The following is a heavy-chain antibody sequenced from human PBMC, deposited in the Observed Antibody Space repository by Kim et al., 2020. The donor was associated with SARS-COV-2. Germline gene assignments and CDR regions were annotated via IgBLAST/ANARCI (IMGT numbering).Heavy chain of an antibody. CDR3: ATPNRDYGDYYDAFDI. J-gene: IGHJ3*02. Sequence: SETLSLTCAVYGGSFSGYYWSWIRQPPGKGLEWIGEINHSGSTNYNPSLKSRVTISVDTSKNQFSLKLSSVTAADTAVYYCATPNRDYGDYYDAFDIWGQGTMVTVSS. CDR2: INHSGST. D-gene: IGHD4-17*01. CDR1: GGSFSGYY. V-gene: IGHV4-34*01.